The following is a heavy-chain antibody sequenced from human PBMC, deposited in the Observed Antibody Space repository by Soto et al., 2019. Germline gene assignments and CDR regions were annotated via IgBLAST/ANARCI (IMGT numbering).Heavy chain of an antibody. Sequence: QVQLQESGPGLVKPSQTLSLTCTVSGGSISSGGYYWSWIRQHPGKGLEWIGYIYYSGSTYYNPSLKSRVTISVDTSKNQCSLKLSSVTAADTAVYYCARAARLDSNVDYWGQGTLVTVSS. D-gene: IGHD6-6*01. CDR3: ARAARLDSNVDY. J-gene: IGHJ4*02. CDR2: IYYSGST. CDR1: GGSISSGGYY. V-gene: IGHV4-31*03.